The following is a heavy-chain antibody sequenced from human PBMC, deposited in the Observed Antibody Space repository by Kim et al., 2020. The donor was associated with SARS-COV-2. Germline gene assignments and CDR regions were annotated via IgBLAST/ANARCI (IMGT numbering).Heavy chain of an antibody. D-gene: IGHD3-22*01. Sequence: FYPDSVKGRFTISRDNAKNSLYLQMNSLRVEDTAVYYCARSTGWLPAFDIWGQGTLVTVSS. CDR3: ARSTGWLPAFDI. J-gene: IGHJ3*02. V-gene: IGHV3-21*01.